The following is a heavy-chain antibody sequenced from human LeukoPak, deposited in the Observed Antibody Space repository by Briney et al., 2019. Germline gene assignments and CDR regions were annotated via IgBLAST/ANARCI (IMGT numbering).Heavy chain of an antibody. CDR1: GFTFSSYG. CDR3: ARDRATLTGFPLYYYYGMDV. V-gene: IGHV3-33*08. J-gene: IGHJ6*02. Sequence: PGGSLRLSCAASGFTFSSYGIHWVRQAPGKGLEWAAVISFDGTIKYYADSVKGRFTISRDNSKNTLYLQMNSLRAEDTAVYYCARDRATLTGFPLYYYYGMDVWGQGTTVTVSS. CDR2: ISFDGTIK. D-gene: IGHD3-9*01.